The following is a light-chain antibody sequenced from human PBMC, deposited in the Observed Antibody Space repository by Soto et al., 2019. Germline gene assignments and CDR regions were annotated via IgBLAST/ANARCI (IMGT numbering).Light chain of an antibody. J-gene: IGLJ3*02. CDR2: SNE. Sequence: QSVLTQPPSASGTPGQRVPISCSGSNSNIGSNTVNWYQQLPGTAPKLLLYSNEPRPPGVPDRFSGSTSGTSASLAISGLQSEDEADCYCASWDDSLHGWVFGGGTEVTVL. CDR3: ASWDDSLHGWV. V-gene: IGLV1-44*01. CDR1: NSNIGSNT.